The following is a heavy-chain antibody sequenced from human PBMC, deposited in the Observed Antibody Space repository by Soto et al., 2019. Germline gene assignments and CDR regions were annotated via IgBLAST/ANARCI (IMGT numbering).Heavy chain of an antibody. D-gene: IGHD3-10*01. V-gene: IGHV3-20*04. CDR2: IKWTSVKI. CDR3: AADLIFGEFILGVALDS. Sequence: EVQLVESGGGAVRPGGSLRLSCAASGFRFDDHGMDWVRQLPGGRLEWVAAIKWTSVKIVYADSVKGRFTISRDNGQKSVYLQMNRVRIEDTAFYYCAADLIFGEFILGVALDSWGQGTPVTVSS. J-gene: IGHJ4*02. CDR1: GFRFDDHG.